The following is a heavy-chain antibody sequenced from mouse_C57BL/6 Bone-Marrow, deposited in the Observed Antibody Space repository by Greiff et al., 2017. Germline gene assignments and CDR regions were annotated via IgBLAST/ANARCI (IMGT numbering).Heavy chain of an antibody. D-gene: IGHD1-2*01. J-gene: IGHJ3*01. V-gene: IGHV5-15*01. CDR3: ARRGLEGFAY. CDR1: GFTFSDYG. Sequence: EVQVVESGGGLVQPGGSLKLSCAASGFTFSDYGMAWVRQAPRKGPEWVAFISNLAYSIYYADTVTGRFTISRENAKNTLYLEMSSLRSEDTAMYYCARRGLEGFAYWGQGTLVTVSA. CDR2: ISNLAYSI.